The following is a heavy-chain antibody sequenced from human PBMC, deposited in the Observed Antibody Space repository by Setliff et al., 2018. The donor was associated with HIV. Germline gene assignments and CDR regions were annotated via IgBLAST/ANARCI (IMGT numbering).Heavy chain of an antibody. CDR2: INPNSGGT. Sequence: ASVKVSCKASGYTFTGYYMHWVRQAPGQGLEWMGWINPNSGGTNNAQKFQGRVTMTRDTSISTAYMELSRLRSDDTAVYYCARDPLAVAGTHFDYWGQGTLVTVSS. J-gene: IGHJ4*02. CDR3: ARDPLAVAGTHFDY. D-gene: IGHD6-19*01. CDR1: GYTFTGYY. V-gene: IGHV1-2*02.